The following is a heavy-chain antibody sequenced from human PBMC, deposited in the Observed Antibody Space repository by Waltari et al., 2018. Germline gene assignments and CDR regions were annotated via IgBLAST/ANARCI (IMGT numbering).Heavy chain of an antibody. D-gene: IGHD6-19*01. CDR1: GFTFSSNS. Sequence: EVQLVESGGGLVQPGGSLRRSCAASGFTFSSNSMTWVRQAPGKGLEWVSYISSSSSTIYYADSVKGRFTISRDNAKNSLYLQMNSLRAEDTAVYYCASSLVADLDVWGKGTTVTVSS. V-gene: IGHV3-48*04. J-gene: IGHJ6*04. CDR2: ISSSSSTI. CDR3: ASSLVADLDV.